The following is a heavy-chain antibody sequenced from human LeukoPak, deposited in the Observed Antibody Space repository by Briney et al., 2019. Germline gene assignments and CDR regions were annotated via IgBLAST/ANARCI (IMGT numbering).Heavy chain of an antibody. CDR1: GFTFSSYG. CDR2: IRYDGSNK. J-gene: IGHJ4*02. CDR3: AKDREYYDILTGYYLGGIFDY. V-gene: IGHV3-30*02. D-gene: IGHD3-9*01. Sequence: GGSLRLSCAASGFTFSSYGMHWVRQAPGKGLEWVAFIRYDGSNKYYADSVKGRFTISRDDSKSTLYLQMNSLRAEDTAVYYCAKDREYYDILTGYYLGGIFDYWGQGTLVTVSS.